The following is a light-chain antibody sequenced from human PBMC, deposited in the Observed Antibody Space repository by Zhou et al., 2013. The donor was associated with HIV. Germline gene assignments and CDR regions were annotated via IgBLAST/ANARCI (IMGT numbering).Light chain of an antibody. Sequence: EVLMTQSPATLSVSPGERATLSCRASQRISTNLAWYRQKPGQAPRLLIYGASTRATGVPARFSGSGSGTEFTLTISSMQSEDFAVYYCQQRSTWPLTFGGGTKVEI. CDR3: QQRSTWPLT. CDR1: QRISTN. CDR2: GAS. J-gene: IGKJ4*01. V-gene: IGKV3-15*01.